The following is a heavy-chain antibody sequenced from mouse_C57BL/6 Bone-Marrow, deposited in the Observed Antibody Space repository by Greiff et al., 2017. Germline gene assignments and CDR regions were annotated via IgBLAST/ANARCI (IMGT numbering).Heavy chain of an antibody. V-gene: IGHV6-3*01. Sequence: EVKVEESGGGLVQPGGSMKLSCVASGFTFSNYWMNWVRQSPEKGLEWVAQIRLKSDNYATHYAESVKGRFTISRDDSTSSVYLQMNNLRAEDTGIYYCTGGSSYVGYFDYWGQGTTLTVSS. J-gene: IGHJ2*01. CDR1: GFTFSNYW. D-gene: IGHD1-1*01. CDR3: TGGSSYVGYFDY. CDR2: IRLKSDNYAT.